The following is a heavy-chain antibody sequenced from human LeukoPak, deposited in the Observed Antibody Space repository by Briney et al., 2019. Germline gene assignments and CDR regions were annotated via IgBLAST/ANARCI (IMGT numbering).Heavy chain of an antibody. J-gene: IGHJ4*02. CDR1: SGSISSGGYS. Sequence: SETLSLTCAVSSGSISSGGYSWSWIRQPPGNGLEWIGYIYHSGSTYYNPSLKSRVTISVDTSKNQFSLKLSSVTAADTAVYYCARLFLPAFGGVIAVGRFDYWGQGTLVTVSS. CDR3: ARLFLPAFGGVIAVGRFDY. CDR2: IYHSGST. D-gene: IGHD3-16*02. V-gene: IGHV4-30-2*01.